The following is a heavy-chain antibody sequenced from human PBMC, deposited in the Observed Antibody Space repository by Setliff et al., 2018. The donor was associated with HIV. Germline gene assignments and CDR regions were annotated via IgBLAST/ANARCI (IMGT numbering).Heavy chain of an antibody. CDR3: AKGAGFYGDYTFDH. Sequence: SETLSLTCTVSGPSINIHYWSWIRQSPGKGFEWIGYIYSTGSTNYNPSLQSRVTISMVASRNQFSLKVTSVTAADTAVHYCAKGAGFYGDYTFDHWGQGRQVTVS. CDR2: IYSTGST. CDR1: GPSINIHY. J-gene: IGHJ4*02. V-gene: IGHV4-59*11. D-gene: IGHD4-17*01.